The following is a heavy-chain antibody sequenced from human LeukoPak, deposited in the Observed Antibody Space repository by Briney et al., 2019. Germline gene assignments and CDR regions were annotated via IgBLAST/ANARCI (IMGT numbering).Heavy chain of an antibody. Sequence: PGGSLRLSCAASGFTFSSYAMHWVRQAPGKGLEWVAVISYDGSNKYYADSVKGRFTISGDNSKNTLYLQMNSLRAEDTAVYYCARVLNHYYDSSGFDYWGQGTLVTVSS. J-gene: IGHJ4*02. CDR3: ARVLNHYYDSSGFDY. D-gene: IGHD3-22*01. CDR2: ISYDGSNK. CDR1: GFTFSSYA. V-gene: IGHV3-30*04.